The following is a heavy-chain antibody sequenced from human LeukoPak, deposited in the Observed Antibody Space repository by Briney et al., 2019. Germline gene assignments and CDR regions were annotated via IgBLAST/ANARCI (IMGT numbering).Heavy chain of an antibody. D-gene: IGHD2-2*01. CDR2: ISGSGDST. V-gene: IGHV3-23*01. Sequence: GGSLRLSCAASGVTFSSYAMSWVRQAPGKGLEWVSVISGSGDSTYYADSVKGRFTISRDNSKNTLYLQMNSLRAEDTAVYYCAKDGLLWVFDYWGQGTLVTVSS. J-gene: IGHJ4*02. CDR3: AKDGLLWVFDY. CDR1: GVTFSSYA.